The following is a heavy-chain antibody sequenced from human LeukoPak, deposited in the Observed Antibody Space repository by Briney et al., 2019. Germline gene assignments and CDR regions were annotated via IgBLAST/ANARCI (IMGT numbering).Heavy chain of an antibody. CDR2: ISTSSTNT. V-gene: IGHV3-11*05. CDR3: ARDLSDNNRVQDY. D-gene: IGHD1-14*01. J-gene: IGHJ4*02. Sequence: PGGSLRLSCAASGFTFSDYYMTWIRQAPGKGLEWVSDISTSSTNTKYADSVKGRFTISRDNAKNSLYLQMNSLRAEDTAVYYCARDLSDNNRVQDYWGQGTLVTVSS. CDR1: GFTFSDYY.